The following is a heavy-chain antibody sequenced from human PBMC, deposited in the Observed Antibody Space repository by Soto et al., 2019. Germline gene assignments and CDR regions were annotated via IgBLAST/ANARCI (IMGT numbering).Heavy chain of an antibody. J-gene: IGHJ5*02. CDR3: ARVRLRYFDSWFDP. CDR2: INPNSGGT. D-gene: IGHD3-9*01. CDR1: GYTFTGYY. Sequence: ASVKVSCKASGYTFTGYYMHWVRQAPGQGLEWMGWINPNSGGTNYAQKFQGWVTMTRDTSISTAYMELSRLRSDDTAVYYCARVRLRYFDSWFDPWGQGTMGTVSS. V-gene: IGHV1-2*04.